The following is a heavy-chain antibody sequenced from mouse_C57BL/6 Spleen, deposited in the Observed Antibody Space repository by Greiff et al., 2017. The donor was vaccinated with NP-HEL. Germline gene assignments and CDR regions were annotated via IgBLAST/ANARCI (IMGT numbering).Heavy chain of an antibody. Sequence: EVQLQQSGPELVKPGASVKIPCKASGYTFTDYNMDWVKQSHGKSLEWIGDINPNNGGTIYNQKFKGKATFTVDKSSSTAYMELRSLTSEDTAVYYCARGVLYDYGLYAMDCWGQGTSVTVSS. CDR3: ARGVLYDYGLYAMDC. V-gene: IGHV1-18*01. J-gene: IGHJ4*01. CDR2: INPNNGGT. CDR1: GYTFTDYN. D-gene: IGHD2-4*01.